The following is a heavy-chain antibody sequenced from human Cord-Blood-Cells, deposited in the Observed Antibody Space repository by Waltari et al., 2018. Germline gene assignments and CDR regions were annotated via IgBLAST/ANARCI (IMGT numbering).Heavy chain of an antibody. CDR3: ARVKIYGLYGMDV. D-gene: IGHD4-17*01. Sequence: QVQLVQSGAEVKKPGASVKVPCKASGYTFTGHYSPWVRQAPGQGLEWMGRINPNSGGTNYAQKFQGRVTMTRDTSISTAYMELSRLRSDDTAVYYCARVKIYGLYGMDVWGQGTTVTVSS. CDR2: INPNSGGT. V-gene: IGHV1-2*06. CDR1: GYTFTGHY. J-gene: IGHJ6*02.